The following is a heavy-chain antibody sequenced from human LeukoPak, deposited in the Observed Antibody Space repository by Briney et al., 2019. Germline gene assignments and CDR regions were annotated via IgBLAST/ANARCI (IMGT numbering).Heavy chain of an antibody. CDR3: ARGPYSYDSSGAFDI. CDR2: IYYSGNT. CDR1: GGSISTSNSY. D-gene: IGHD3-22*01. J-gene: IGHJ3*02. Sequence: SETLSLTCAVSGGSISTSNSYWGWIRRPPGKGLEWVGSIYYSGNTYYNPSLKSRVTISVDTSKNQFSLKLSSVTAADTAVYFCARGPYSYDSSGAFDIWGQGTMVTVSS. V-gene: IGHV4-39*07.